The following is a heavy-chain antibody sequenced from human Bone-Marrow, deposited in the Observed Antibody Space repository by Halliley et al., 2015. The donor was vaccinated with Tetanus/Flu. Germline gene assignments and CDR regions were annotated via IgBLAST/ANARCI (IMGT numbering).Heavy chain of an antibody. Sequence: WVSGISANGGLTDYADSVKGRFTISRDNSKNTLYLQMNSLRAEDTAVYYCAKEVETRKYFAFWGQGTLVTVSS. V-gene: IGHV3-23*01. CDR2: ISANGGLT. D-gene: IGHD2-15*01. CDR3: AKEVETRKYFAF. J-gene: IGHJ4*02.